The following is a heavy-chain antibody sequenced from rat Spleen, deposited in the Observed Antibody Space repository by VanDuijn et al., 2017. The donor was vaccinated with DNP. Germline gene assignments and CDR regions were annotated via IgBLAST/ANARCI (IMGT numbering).Heavy chain of an antibody. CDR3: ARHVGHFDY. CDR2: ISPSGDNT. Sequence: EVQLVESGGGLVQPGRSLKLSCAASGFTFSNYDMAWVRQAPTMGLEWVASISPSGDNTYYRDSVKGRFTVSRENAKSSLYLQMDSLRSEDTATYYCARHVGHFDYWGQGTLVTVSS. V-gene: IGHV5-25*01. D-gene: IGHD1-12*01. CDR1: GFTFSNYD. J-gene: IGHJ3*01.